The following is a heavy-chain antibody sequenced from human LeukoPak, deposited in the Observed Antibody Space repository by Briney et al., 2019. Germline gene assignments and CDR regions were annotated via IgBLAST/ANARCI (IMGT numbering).Heavy chain of an antibody. V-gene: IGHV4-4*01. J-gene: IGHJ4*02. CDR1: GDSITISHW. CDR3: ARAYGDYRWFFDF. CDR2: IFHAGST. Sequence: PAGPLSLTCAVSGDSITISHWWTWIRQPPGKGLGWIGEIFHAGSTNYNSSLESRVTISVDKSKNQFSLKLTSVTAADTAVYFCARAYGDYRWFFDFWGPGILVTVSS. D-gene: IGHD4-17*01.